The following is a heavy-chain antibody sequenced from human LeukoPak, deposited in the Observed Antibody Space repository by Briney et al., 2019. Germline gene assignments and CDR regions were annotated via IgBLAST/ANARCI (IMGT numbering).Heavy chain of an antibody. CDR1: GFTFSNAW. V-gene: IGHV3-15*01. CDR3: ARDQGGSYYYWYY. CDR2: IKSKTDGGTT. Sequence: GGSLRLSCAASGFTFSNAWMSWVRQAPGKGLEWVGRIKSKTDGGTTDYTAPVKGRFTISRDNSKNTLYLQMNSLRAEDTAVYYCARDQGGSYYYWYYWGQGTLVTVSS. J-gene: IGHJ4*02. D-gene: IGHD1-26*01.